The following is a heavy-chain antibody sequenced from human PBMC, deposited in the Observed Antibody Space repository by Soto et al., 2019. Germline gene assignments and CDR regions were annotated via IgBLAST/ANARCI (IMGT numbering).Heavy chain of an antibody. V-gene: IGHV4-4*02. CDR1: GGFTSTNNW. CDR2: AYHSGST. J-gene: IGHJ4*02. CDR3: ARSPPSSYYGGSGTFDS. Sequence: QLQESGPGLVRPSGTLSLTCAVSGGFTSTNNWWSWVRQPPGKGLEWIGDAYHSGSTEYNPSLKIRVSISVDKSKNQISLKLTSATAADTAVYYYARSPPSSYYGGSGTFDSWGQGTLVTVSS. D-gene: IGHD3-10*01.